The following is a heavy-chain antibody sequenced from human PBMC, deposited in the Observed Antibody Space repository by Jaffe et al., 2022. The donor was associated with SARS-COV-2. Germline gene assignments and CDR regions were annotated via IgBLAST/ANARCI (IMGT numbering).Heavy chain of an antibody. CDR3: ARDGAIFGVVIMGWFDP. V-gene: IGHV3-30-3*01. CDR2: ISYDGSNK. CDR1: GFTFSSYG. J-gene: IGHJ5*02. D-gene: IGHD3-3*01. Sequence: QVQLVESGGGVVQPGRSLRLSCAASGFTFSSYGMHWVRQAPGKGLEWVAVISYDGSNKYYADSVKGRFSISRDNSKNTLYLQMNSLRAEDTAVYYCARDGAIFGVVIMGWFDPWGQGTLVTVSS.